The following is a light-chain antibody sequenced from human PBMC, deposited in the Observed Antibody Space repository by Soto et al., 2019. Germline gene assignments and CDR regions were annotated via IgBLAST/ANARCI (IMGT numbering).Light chain of an antibody. CDR3: RSYTSSYTWV. CDR2: DVT. V-gene: IGLV2-14*03. Sequence: QSVLTQPASVSGSPGQSITISCTGTSSDIGGYNYVSWYQQHPGKAPKLMFGDVTNRPSGVSNRFSGSKSGNTASLTISGLQAEDEADYYCRSYTSSYTWVFGGGTKLTVL. CDR1: SSDIGGYNY. J-gene: IGLJ3*02.